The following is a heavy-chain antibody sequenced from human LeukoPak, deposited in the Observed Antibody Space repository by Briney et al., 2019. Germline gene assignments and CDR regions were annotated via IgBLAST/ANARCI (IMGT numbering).Heavy chain of an antibody. Sequence: GRSLRLSCAASGLTFSSYGMHWVRQAPGKGLEWVAVISYDGSNKYYADSVKGRFTISRDNSKNTLYLQMNSLRAEDTAVYYCAKDSGSGSYSTFDYWGQGTLVTVSS. D-gene: IGHD3-10*01. CDR3: AKDSGSGSYSTFDY. CDR2: ISYDGSNK. CDR1: GLTFSSYG. J-gene: IGHJ4*02. V-gene: IGHV3-30*18.